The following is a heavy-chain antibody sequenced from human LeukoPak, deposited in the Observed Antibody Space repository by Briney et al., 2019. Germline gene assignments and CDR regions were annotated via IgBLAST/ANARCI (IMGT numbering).Heavy chain of an antibody. CDR2: IKKDGSEK. D-gene: IGHD2-15*01. Sequence: GGSLRLSCTASGFIFSGSWMAWIRQAPGKGLEWVAIIKKDGSEKYYVDPMKGRFTISRDNAKNSLFLQMNSLRAEDTAIYYCTTDTWYSAGHWGQGTLVTVSS. CDR1: GFIFSGSW. J-gene: IGHJ4*02. V-gene: IGHV3-7*03. CDR3: TTDTWYSAGH.